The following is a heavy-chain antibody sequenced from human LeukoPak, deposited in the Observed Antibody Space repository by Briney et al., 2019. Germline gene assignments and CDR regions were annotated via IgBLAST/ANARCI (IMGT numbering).Heavy chain of an antibody. CDR2: ISYSGST. V-gene: IGHV4-30-4*01. D-gene: IGHD6-13*01. Sequence: SETLSLTCTVSGVSLSTGYYYWNWIRQPPGKGLEWIGYISYSGSTYYNPSLKSRVAISVDTSKNQFSLKLTFLTAADTAVYYCARESYSRYYYFDYWGQGTLVTVSS. CDR1: GVSLSTGYYY. CDR3: ARESYSRYYYFDY. J-gene: IGHJ4*02.